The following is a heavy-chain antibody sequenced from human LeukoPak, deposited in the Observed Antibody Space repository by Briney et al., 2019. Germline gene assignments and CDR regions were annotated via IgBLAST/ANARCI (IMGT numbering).Heavy chain of an antibody. CDR1: AFTFSSYA. CDR2: LSKDGSNK. D-gene: IGHD3-22*01. Sequence: PGGSLRLSCAASAFTFSSYAMHWVRQAPGKGLEWVAVLSKDGSNKYYADSVKGRFTISRDNSKNTLYLQMNSLRAEDTAVYYCAKGGYYYDSSGEEPYYFDYWGQGTLVTVSS. J-gene: IGHJ4*02. CDR3: AKGGYYYDSSGEEPYYFDY. V-gene: IGHV3-30*18.